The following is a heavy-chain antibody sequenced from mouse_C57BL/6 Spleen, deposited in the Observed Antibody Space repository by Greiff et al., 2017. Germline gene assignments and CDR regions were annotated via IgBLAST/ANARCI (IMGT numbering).Heavy chain of an antibody. V-gene: IGHV1-53*01. D-gene: IGHD2-2*01. Sequence: QVHVKQPGTELVKPGASVKLSCKASGYTFTSYWMHWVKQRPGQGLEWIGNINPSNGGTNYNEKFKSKATLTVDKSSSTAYMQLSSLTSEDSAVYYCACYGYDDAWFAYWGQGTLVTVSA. CDR1: GYTFTSYW. J-gene: IGHJ3*01. CDR3: ACYGYDDAWFAY. CDR2: INPSNGGT.